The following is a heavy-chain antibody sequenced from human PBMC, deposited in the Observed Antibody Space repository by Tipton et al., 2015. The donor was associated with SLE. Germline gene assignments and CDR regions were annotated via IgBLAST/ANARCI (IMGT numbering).Heavy chain of an antibody. V-gene: IGHV3-48*03. CDR1: GFSFSNYE. D-gene: IGHD2-15*01. J-gene: IGHJ4*02. CDR3: ARGLRDCSGGACYFSMGS. CDR2: ISGSGTFI. Sequence: GSLRLSCTASGFSFSNYEMTWVRQAPGKGLEWVSFISGSGTFIYYAASLKGRVTISRDNAKNSLYLQMNSLRAGDTALYYCARGLRDCSGGACYFSMGSWDQGTLITVSS.